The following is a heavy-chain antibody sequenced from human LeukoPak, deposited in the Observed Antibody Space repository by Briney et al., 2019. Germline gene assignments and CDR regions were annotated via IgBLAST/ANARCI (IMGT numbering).Heavy chain of an antibody. V-gene: IGHV3-11*04. CDR2: ISSTGSTI. CDR1: RFTLSFYY. J-gene: IGHJ4*02. Sequence: PGGSLRLSCALWRFTLSFYYMNCLRQTRGKGLEWLSYISSTGSTIYYADSVRGRFTISRDNAKNSLYLQMNSLRAEDTGVYYCARMHYDFWRGYYPYFAFWGQANLVTVSS. D-gene: IGHD3-3*01. CDR3: ARMHYDFWRGYYPYFAF.